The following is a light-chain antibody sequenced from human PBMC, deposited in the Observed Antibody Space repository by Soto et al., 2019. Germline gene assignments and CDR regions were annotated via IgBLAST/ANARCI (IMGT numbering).Light chain of an antibody. Sequence: DIQMTQSPSSLSASVGDRVIITCRASQTISNYLVWYQQKPGKAPKPLIYAASTLKSEVPSRFSGGGSGTEFTLTISILQPEDFATYYCHQLNSYPWTFGLGTKVGIK. CDR3: HQLNSYPWT. CDR1: QTISNY. CDR2: AAS. V-gene: IGKV1-9*01. J-gene: IGKJ1*01.